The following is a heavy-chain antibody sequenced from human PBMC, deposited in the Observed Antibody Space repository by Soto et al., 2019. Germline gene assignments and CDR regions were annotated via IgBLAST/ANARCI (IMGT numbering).Heavy chain of an antibody. Sequence: ASVKVSCKASGYTFTSYGIHWVRQAPGQRLEWMGWLNAANGDTKYSPKFQGRVTITRDTSASTAYMELTSLRSEDTAVYYCVRRHVSATGIDWFDPWGQGTLGTVSS. V-gene: IGHV1-3*01. CDR2: LNAANGDT. CDR3: VRRHVSATGIDWFDP. D-gene: IGHD6-13*01. J-gene: IGHJ5*02. CDR1: GYTFTSYG.